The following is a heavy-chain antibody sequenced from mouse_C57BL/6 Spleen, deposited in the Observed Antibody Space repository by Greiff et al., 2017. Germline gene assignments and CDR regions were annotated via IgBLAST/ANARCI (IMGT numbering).Heavy chain of an antibody. CDR2: IDPSDSYT. CDR1: GYTFTSYW. J-gene: IGHJ4*01. CDR3: ARKSHAMDY. V-gene: IGHV1-50*01. Sequence: VQLQQPGAELVKPGASVKLSCKASGYTFTSYWMQWVKQRPGQGLEWIGEIDPSDSYTNYNQKFKGKATLTVDPSSSTAYMQLSSLTSEDSAVYYCARKSHAMDYWGQGTSVTVSS.